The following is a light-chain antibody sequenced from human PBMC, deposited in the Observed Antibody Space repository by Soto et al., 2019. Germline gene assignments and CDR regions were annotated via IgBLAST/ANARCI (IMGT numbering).Light chain of an antibody. J-gene: IGKJ5*01. Sequence: EIVLTQSPATLSLSPGERATLSCRTSQTIRGLLNCYQQRPGQDPRLLSYDTSNRATDIPARFSGSGSGADFILAISSLGPEDLGVYFCQQRHNWPITFGEGTRLDIK. CDR2: DTS. CDR3: QQRHNWPIT. V-gene: IGKV3-11*01. CDR1: QTIRGL.